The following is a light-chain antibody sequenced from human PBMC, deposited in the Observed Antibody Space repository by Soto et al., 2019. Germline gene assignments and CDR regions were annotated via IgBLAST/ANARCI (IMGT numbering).Light chain of an antibody. CDR2: DDN. CDR1: SSNIGGNS. Sequence: QSVLTQLPSVSAAPGQKDTISCSGSSSNIGGNSVSWYEQLPGTAPKPLIYDDNKRPSGIPDRLSGSKSGTSATLGITGFQTGDEADYYCGSWDSCLSAYVFGTGTKVTVL. V-gene: IGLV1-51*01. CDR3: GSWDSCLSAYV. J-gene: IGLJ1*01.